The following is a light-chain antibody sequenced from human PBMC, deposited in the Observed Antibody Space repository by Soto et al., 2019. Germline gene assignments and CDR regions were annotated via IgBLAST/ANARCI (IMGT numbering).Light chain of an antibody. J-gene: IGKJ4*01. CDR1: QSVTTF. Sequence: DIGFTQSPSTLSLSPGERATLSCRASQSVTTFLAWHQQRPGQAPRLLIYDASSRAPGTPARFSGSGSGRDFTLTISNLEPEDFAIYYCQQRSSWPLTFGGGTKVDIK. CDR2: DAS. V-gene: IGKV3-11*02. CDR3: QQRSSWPLT.